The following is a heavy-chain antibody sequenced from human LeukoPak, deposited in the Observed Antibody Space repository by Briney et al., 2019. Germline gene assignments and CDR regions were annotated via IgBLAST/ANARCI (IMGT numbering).Heavy chain of an antibody. D-gene: IGHD3-22*01. CDR3: ARARDYYDSSGRRDAFDI. J-gene: IGHJ3*02. CDR2: IYHSGST. Sequence: TSETLSLTCTVSGGSISSGAYYWSWIRQHPGKGLEWIGYIYHSGSTYYNPPLKSRLTISVEMSKNQLSLKLSSVTAADTAVYYCARARDYYDSSGRRDAFDIWGQGTMVTVSS. V-gene: IGHV4-31*03. CDR1: GGSISSGAYY.